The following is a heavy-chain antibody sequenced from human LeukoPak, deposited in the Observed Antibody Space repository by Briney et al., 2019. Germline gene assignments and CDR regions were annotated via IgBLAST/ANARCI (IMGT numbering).Heavy chain of an antibody. CDR2: IIPIFGTA. CDR3: AAPGYYDSSGYYYHYFQH. V-gene: IGHV1-69*01. J-gene: IGHJ1*01. CDR1: GGTFSSYA. Sequence: SVKVSCKASGGTFSSYAISWVRQAPGQGLEWMGGIIPIFGTANYAQKFQGRVTITADESTSTAYMELSSLRSEDTAVYYCAAPGYYDSSGYYYHYFQHWGQGTLVTVSS. D-gene: IGHD3-22*01.